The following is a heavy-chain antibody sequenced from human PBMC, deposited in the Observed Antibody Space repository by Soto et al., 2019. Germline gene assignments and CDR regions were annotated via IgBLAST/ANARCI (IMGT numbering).Heavy chain of an antibody. V-gene: IGHV3-64D*08. Sequence: GGSLRLSCSASGFTFSSYTMHWVRLAPGKGLEYVSAISSNGGSTYYADSVKGRFTISRDNSKNTLYLQMSSLRAEDTAVYYCVKDAGLYGYCSSTSCYALDYWGQGTLVTVSS. CDR1: GFTFSSYT. D-gene: IGHD2-2*01. J-gene: IGHJ4*02. CDR2: ISSNGGST. CDR3: VKDAGLYGYCSSTSCYALDY.